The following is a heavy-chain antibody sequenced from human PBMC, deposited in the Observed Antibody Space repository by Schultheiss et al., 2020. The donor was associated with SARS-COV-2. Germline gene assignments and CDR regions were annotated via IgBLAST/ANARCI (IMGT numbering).Heavy chain of an antibody. D-gene: IGHD2-2*03. CDR2: ISSSGSYI. CDR1: GFTFSSYS. Sequence: GGSLRLSCAASGFTFSSYSMNWVRQAPGKGLEWVSSISSSGSYIYYADSVKGRFTISRDNAKNSLYLQMNSLRVEDTAVYYCARLDIAVVPAAMRRGAFDIWGQGTLVTVSS. V-gene: IGHV3-21*01. J-gene: IGHJ3*02. CDR3: ARLDIAVVPAAMRRGAFDI.